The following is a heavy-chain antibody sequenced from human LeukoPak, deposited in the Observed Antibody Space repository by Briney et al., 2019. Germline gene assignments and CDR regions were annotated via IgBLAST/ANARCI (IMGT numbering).Heavy chain of an antibody. CDR3: ARGLYYYGSGSCSPDAFDI. J-gene: IGHJ3*02. D-gene: IGHD3-10*01. CDR1: GDSVSSNSAA. Sequence: SQTLSLTCAISGDSVSSNSAAWNWIRQSPSRGLEWLGRTYYRSKWYNDYAVSVKSRITINPDTSKNQFSLQLNSVTPEDTAVYYCARGLYYYGSGSCSPDAFDIWGQGTMVTVSS. CDR2: TYYRSKWYN. V-gene: IGHV6-1*01.